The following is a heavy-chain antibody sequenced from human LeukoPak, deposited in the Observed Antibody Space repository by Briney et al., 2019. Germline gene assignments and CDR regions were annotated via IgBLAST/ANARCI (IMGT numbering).Heavy chain of an antibody. CDR2: IFHSGSS. V-gene: IGHV4-30-2*01. Sequence: SETLSLTCAVSGDSISSGDYSRSWIRQPSGKGLEWIGYIFHSGSSYYNPSLKSRVTISVDKSKNQFSLRLTSVTAADTAVYYCARELWFVNAPGSWFDPWGQGTLVTVSS. J-gene: IGHJ5*02. D-gene: IGHD3-10*01. CDR1: GDSISSGDYS. CDR3: ARELWFVNAPGSWFDP.